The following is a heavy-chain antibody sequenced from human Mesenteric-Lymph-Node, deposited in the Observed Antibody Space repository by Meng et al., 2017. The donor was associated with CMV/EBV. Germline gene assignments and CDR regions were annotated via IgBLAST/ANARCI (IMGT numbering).Heavy chain of an antibody. CDR1: GFTFSSYS. CDR2: ISSSSTI. V-gene: IGHV3-48*04. CDR3: ASYSYGPNWFDP. Sequence: GESLKISCAASGFTFSSYSMNWVRQAPGKGLEWVSYISSSSTIYYADSVKGRFTISRDNAKNSLYLQMNSLRAEDTAVYYCASYSYGPNWFDPWGQGTLVTVSS. D-gene: IGHD5-18*01. J-gene: IGHJ5*02.